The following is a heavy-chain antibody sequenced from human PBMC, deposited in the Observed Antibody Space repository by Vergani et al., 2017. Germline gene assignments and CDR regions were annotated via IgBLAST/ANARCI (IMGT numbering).Heavy chain of an antibody. CDR3: ARPREWKRPSPIDY. J-gene: IGHJ4*02. CDR1: GGSISSSSYY. V-gene: IGHV4-39*01. CDR2: IYYSGST. Sequence: QLQLQESGPGLVKPSETLSLTCTVSGGSISSSSYYWGWIRQPPGKGLEWIGSIYYSGSTYYNPSLKSRVTISVDTSKNQFSLKLSSVTAADTAVYYCARPREWKRPSPIDYWGQGTLVTVSS. D-gene: IGHD3-3*01.